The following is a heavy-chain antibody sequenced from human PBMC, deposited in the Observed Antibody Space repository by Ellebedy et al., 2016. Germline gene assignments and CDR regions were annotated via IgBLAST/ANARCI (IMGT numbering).Heavy chain of an antibody. CDR2: ISYDGSNK. Sequence: GESLKISXAASGFTFSSYAMHWVRQAPGKGLEWVAVISYDGSNKYYADSVKGRFTISRDNSKNTLYLQMNSLRAEDTAVYYCARDPLIAVAGKRGGYYYYYGMDVWGQGTTVTVSS. CDR1: GFTFSSYA. CDR3: ARDPLIAVAGKRGGYYYYYGMDV. J-gene: IGHJ6*02. D-gene: IGHD6-19*01. V-gene: IGHV3-30-3*01.